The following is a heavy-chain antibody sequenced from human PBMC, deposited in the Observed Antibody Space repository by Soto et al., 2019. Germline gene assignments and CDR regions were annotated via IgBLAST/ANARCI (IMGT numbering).Heavy chain of an antibody. CDR2: MNPNSGNT. Sequence: QVQLVQSGAEVKKPGASVKVSCKASGYTFTRYDINWVRQATGQGLEWMGWMNPNSGNTGYAQKFQSRVTMTRNTCISTAYKELSSPRSEDTAVYYCARLPTKNVYLPISYSWGQGTLVTVSS. CDR1: GYTFTRYD. D-gene: IGHD3-9*01. J-gene: IGHJ4*02. CDR3: ARLPTKNVYLPISYS. V-gene: IGHV1-8*01.